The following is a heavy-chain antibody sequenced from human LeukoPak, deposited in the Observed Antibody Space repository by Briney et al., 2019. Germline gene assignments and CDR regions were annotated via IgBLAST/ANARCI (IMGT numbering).Heavy chain of an antibody. Sequence: ASVKVSCKASGYTFTSYDINWVRQATGQGLEWMGWMNPNSGNTGYAQKFQGRVTITRNTSISTAYMELSSLRSEDTAVYYCARQRGWYDFWNGSLYGSGSYYNRDAFDIWGQGTMVTVSS. CDR3: ARQRGWYDFWNGSLYGSGSYYNRDAFDI. J-gene: IGHJ3*02. V-gene: IGHV1-8*03. D-gene: IGHD3-10*01. CDR1: GYTFTSYD. CDR2: MNPNSGNT.